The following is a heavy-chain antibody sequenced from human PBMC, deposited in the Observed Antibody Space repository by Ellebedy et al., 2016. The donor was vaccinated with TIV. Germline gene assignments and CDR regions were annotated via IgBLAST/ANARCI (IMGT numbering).Heavy chain of an antibody. CDR3: ARVRKYQLHPKSFDY. D-gene: IGHD2-2*01. V-gene: IGHV4-59*01. J-gene: IGHJ4*02. CDR2: IYYSGST. Sequence: SETLSLXXTVSGGSISSYYRSWIRQPPGKGLEWIGYIYYSGSTNYNPSLKSRVTISVDTSKNQFSLKLSSVTAADTAVYYCARVRKYQLHPKSFDYWGQGTLVTVSS. CDR1: GGSISSYY.